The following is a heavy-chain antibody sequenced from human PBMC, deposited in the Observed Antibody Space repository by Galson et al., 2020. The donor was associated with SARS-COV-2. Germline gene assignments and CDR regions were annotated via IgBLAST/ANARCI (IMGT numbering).Heavy chain of an antibody. V-gene: IGHV4-59*08. Sequence: ETGGSLRLSCSVSGASLSSDFWSWIRQPPGKGLEWIGFMYYIGSSNNNPSLKSRVTISVDMSKSHLSLELRSVTAADTAVYYCVRHGYCSSGSCSANDAFHIWGQGTMVTVSS. CDR2: MYYIGSS. J-gene: IGHJ3*02. CDR3: VRHGYCSSGSCSANDAFHI. D-gene: IGHD2-2*03. CDR1: GASLSSDF.